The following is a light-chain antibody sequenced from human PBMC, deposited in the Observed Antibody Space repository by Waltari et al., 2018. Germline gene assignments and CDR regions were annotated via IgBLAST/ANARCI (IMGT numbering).Light chain of an antibody. Sequence: EIVMTHSPATLSLSPGERATLSCRTSQSVNSDLAWYQQKPGQAPSLLIYGASTRATGVPLRFSGSGSGAEFTLTISSLQSEDLAIYHCQQYNKWPPTFGGGTKVEIK. CDR1: QSVNSD. V-gene: IGKV3-15*01. CDR3: QQYNKWPPT. CDR2: GAS. J-gene: IGKJ4*01.